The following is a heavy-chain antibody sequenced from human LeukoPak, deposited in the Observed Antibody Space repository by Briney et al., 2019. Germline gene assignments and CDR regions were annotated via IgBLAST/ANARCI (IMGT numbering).Heavy chain of an antibody. CDR3: ARDYYDSSGTQEGFDY. Sequence: SETLSLTCAVSGGSISSSNWWSWVRQPPGKGLEWIGEIYHSGSTNYNPSLKSRITMSVDKSKNQFSLKLSSVTAADTAVYYCARDYYDSSGTQEGFDYWGQGTLVTVSS. CDR1: GGSISSSNW. J-gene: IGHJ4*02. D-gene: IGHD3-22*01. CDR2: IYHSGST. V-gene: IGHV4-4*02.